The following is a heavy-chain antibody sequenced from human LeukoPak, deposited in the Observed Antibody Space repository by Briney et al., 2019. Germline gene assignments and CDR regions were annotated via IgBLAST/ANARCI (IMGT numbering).Heavy chain of an antibody. Sequence: GGSLRLSCAASGFTFSSYGMHWVRQAPGKGLEWVAFIRYDGSNKYYADSVKGRFTISRDNSKNTLYLQMNSLRAEDTAVYYCAKEGGAAAPLDYWGQGTLVTVSS. D-gene: IGHD6-13*01. V-gene: IGHV3-30*02. CDR2: IRYDGSNK. CDR1: GFTFSSYG. CDR3: AKEGGAAAPLDY. J-gene: IGHJ4*02.